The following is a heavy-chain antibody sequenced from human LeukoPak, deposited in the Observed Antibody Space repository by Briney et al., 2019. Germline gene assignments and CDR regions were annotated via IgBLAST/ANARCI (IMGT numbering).Heavy chain of an antibody. J-gene: IGHJ4*02. Sequence: GGSLRLSCAASGFTFSSYAMSWVRQAPGKGLEWVSAISGSGGSTYYADSVKGRFTISRDNSKNTLYLQMNSLRAEDTAVYYCAKSRGSITMIVVVYQYYFDYWGQGTLVTVSS. CDR2: ISGSGGST. CDR3: AKSRGSITMIVVVYQYYFDY. D-gene: IGHD3-22*01. CDR1: GFTFSSYA. V-gene: IGHV3-23*01.